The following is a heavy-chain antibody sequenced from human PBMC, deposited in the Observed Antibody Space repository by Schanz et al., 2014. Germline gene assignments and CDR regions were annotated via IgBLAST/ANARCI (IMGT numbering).Heavy chain of an antibody. Sequence: EVQLVESGGGLIQPGGSLRLSCAASGFIFSNFAMEWVRQAPGKGLEWVSSISSTSTYINYADSVKGRFTISRDNAKNSLHLQMNSLRAEDTAVYYCAKDDTQVNGMDVWGQGTTVTVSS. CDR3: AKDDTQVNGMDV. CDR1: GFIFSNFA. V-gene: IGHV3-21*01. CDR2: ISSTSTYI. J-gene: IGHJ6*02.